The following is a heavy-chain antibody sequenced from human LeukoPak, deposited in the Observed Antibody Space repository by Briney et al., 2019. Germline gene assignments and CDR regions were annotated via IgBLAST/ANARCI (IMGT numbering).Heavy chain of an antibody. V-gene: IGHV3-48*02. CDR3: ARVQYYYGSGYREFDY. D-gene: IGHD3-10*01. J-gene: IGHJ4*02. CDR2: ISSSSSTI. CDR1: GFTFSSYS. Sequence: PGGSLRLSCAASGFTFSSYSMNWVRQAPGKGLEWVSYISSSSSTIYYADSVKGRFTISRDNAKNSLYLQMNSLRDEDTAVYYCARVQYYYGSGYREFDYWGQGTLVTVSS.